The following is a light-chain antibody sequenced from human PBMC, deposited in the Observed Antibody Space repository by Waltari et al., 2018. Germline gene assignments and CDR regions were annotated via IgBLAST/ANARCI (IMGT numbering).Light chain of an antibody. J-gene: IGKJ4*01. Sequence: DIVMTQSPDSLAVSLGERPTINCKASQSVLYSSNNKNYLAWYQQKPGQPPKLLIYWASTRESGVPDRFSGSGSGTDFTLTISSLRADDVAVRYCQQYYASRLFGGGTKVEIK. CDR3: QQYYASRL. CDR2: WAS. CDR1: QSVLYSSNNKNY. V-gene: IGKV4-1*01.